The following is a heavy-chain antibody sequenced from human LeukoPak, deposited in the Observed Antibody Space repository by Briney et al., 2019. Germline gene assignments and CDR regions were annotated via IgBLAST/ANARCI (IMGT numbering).Heavy chain of an antibody. D-gene: IGHD6-13*01. V-gene: IGHV4-34*01. CDR3: ARGWSSSWYLPFDY. J-gene: IGHJ4*02. Sequence: SETLSLTCAVYGGSFNGYYWSWIRQPPGKGLEWIGEINHSGSTNYNPSLKSRVTISVDTSKNQFSLKLSSVTAADTAVYYCARGWSSSWYLPFDYWGQGTLVTVSS. CDR2: INHSGST. CDR1: GGSFNGYY.